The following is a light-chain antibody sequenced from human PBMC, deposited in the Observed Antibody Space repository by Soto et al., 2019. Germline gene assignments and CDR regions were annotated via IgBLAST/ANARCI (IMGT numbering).Light chain of an antibody. J-gene: IGKJ1*01. CDR3: QQLNNYPRT. Sequence: DIQVTKSPSSLSASVGDRVTITCRASQSISSYLNWYQQKLGKAPKLLIYAASSLQSGVPSRFSGSGSGTDFTLTISSLQPEDFATYYCQQLNNYPRTFGQGTKVDIK. CDR1: QSISSY. CDR2: AAS. V-gene: IGKV1-39*01.